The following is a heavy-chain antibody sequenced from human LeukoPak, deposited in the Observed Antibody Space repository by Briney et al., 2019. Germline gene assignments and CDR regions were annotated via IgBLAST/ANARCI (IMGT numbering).Heavy chain of an antibody. CDR2: ITDGGGTT. D-gene: IGHD3-3*01. CDR1: GFSFSNYL. CDR3: AKSYYDFWSGYDY. V-gene: IGHV3-23*01. J-gene: IGHJ4*02. Sequence: TGGSLRLSCAASGFSFSNYLMSWLRQAPGKGPEWVSTITDGGGTTYYADFAKGRFTISRDNSKNTLYLQMNSLRAEDSAVYYCAKSYYDFWSGYDYWGQGTLVTVSS.